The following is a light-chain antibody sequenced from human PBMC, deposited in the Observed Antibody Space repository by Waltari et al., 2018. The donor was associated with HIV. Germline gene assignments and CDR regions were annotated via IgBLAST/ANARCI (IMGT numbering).Light chain of an antibody. CDR1: QGISSY. CDR3: QQLNSYPLT. CDR2: AAS. Sequence: DIQLTQSPSFLSASVGDSVTITCRASQGISSYLAWYQQQPGKAPKLLIYAASTLQSGVPSRFSGSGSGTEFTLTISSLQPEDFATYYCQQLNSYPLTFGGGTKVEI. J-gene: IGKJ4*01. V-gene: IGKV1-9*01.